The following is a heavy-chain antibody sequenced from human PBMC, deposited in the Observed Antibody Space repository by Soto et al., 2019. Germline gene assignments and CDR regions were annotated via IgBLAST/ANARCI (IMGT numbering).Heavy chain of an antibody. CDR2: LSGSGSYI. V-gene: IGHV3-21*04. D-gene: IGHD1-26*01. CDR3: AKDVGGWRFFDY. CDR1: GFTFSSYN. Sequence: GGSLRPSCAASGFTFSSYNMNWVRQAPGKGLEWVSSLSGSGSYIYYADSVKGRFTISRDNSKNTLYLQMNSLRAEDTAVYYCAKDVGGWRFFDYWGQGTLVTVSS. J-gene: IGHJ4*02.